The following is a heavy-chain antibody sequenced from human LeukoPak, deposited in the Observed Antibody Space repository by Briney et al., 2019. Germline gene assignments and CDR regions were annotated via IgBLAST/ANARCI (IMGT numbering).Heavy chain of an antibody. CDR1: GLTFSSYG. CDR3: AKYSGGLDP. J-gene: IGHJ5*02. D-gene: IGHD3-10*01. Sequence: GGSLRLSCAASGLTFSSYGMHWVRQAPGKGLEWVAVISYDGSNKYYADSVKGRFTISRDNSKNTLYLQMNSLRAEDTAVYYCAKYSGGLDPWGQGTLVTVSS. V-gene: IGHV3-30*18. CDR2: ISYDGSNK.